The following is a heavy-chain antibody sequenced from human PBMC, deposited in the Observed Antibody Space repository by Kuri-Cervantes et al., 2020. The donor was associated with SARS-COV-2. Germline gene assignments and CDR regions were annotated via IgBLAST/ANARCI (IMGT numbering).Heavy chain of an antibody. CDR1: GLTVSSNY. D-gene: IGHD6-13*01. CDR2: IYSGGST. V-gene: IGHV3-53*04. Sequence: GGSLRLSCAASGLTVSSNYMSWVRKAPGKGLEWVSVIYSGGSTYYADSVKGRFTISRYNSKNTLYLQMNSLRAEDTAVYYCARSGPYSSTVNWFDPWGQGTLVTVSS. J-gene: IGHJ5*02. CDR3: ARSGPYSSTVNWFDP.